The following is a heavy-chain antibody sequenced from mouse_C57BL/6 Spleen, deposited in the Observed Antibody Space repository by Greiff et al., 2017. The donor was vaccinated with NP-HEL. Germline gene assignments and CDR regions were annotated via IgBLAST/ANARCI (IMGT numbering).Heavy chain of an antibody. Sequence: LQESGPELVKPGASVKISCKASGYSFTSYYIHWVKQRPGQGLEWIGWIYPGSGNTKYNEKFKGKATLTADTSSSTAYMQLSSLTSEDSAVYYCARNYGSSLYAMDYWGQGTSVTVSS. CDR2: IYPGSGNT. CDR1: GYSFTSYY. CDR3: ARNYGSSLYAMDY. J-gene: IGHJ4*01. V-gene: IGHV1-66*01. D-gene: IGHD1-1*01.